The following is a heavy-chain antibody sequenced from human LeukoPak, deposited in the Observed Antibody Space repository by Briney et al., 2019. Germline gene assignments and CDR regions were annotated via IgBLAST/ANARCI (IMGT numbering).Heavy chain of an antibody. J-gene: IGHJ3*02. V-gene: IGHV1-18*04. CDR2: ISAYNGNT. CDR1: GYTFTSYG. Sequence: ASAKVSCKASGYTFTSYGISWVRQAPGQGLEWMGWISAYNGNTNYAQKLQGRVTMTTDTSTSTAYMELRSLRSDDTAVYYCERVCSGGSCAAAAFDIWGQGTMVTVSS. D-gene: IGHD2-15*01. CDR3: ERVCSGGSCAAAAFDI.